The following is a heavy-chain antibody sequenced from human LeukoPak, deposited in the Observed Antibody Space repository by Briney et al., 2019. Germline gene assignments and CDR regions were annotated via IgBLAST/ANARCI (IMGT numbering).Heavy chain of an antibody. D-gene: IGHD3-10*01. CDR1: RYTFSGYG. CDR3: ARDRPYYYGSGSWRYYYGMDV. J-gene: IGHJ6*04. V-gene: IGHV3-33*01. Sequence: GGSLRLSCAASRYTFSGYGMHWVRQAPGKGLEWVAVIWYDGSNKYYADSVKGRFTISRDNSKNTLYLQMNSLRAEDTAVYYCARDRPYYYGSGSWRYYYGMDVWGKGTTVTVSS. CDR2: IWYDGSNK.